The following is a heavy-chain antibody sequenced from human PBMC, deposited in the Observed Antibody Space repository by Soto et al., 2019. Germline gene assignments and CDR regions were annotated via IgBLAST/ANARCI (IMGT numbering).Heavy chain of an antibody. CDR3: ARGHSTDCSNGVCSFFYNHEMDV. CDR2: INPKSGGT. Sequence: ASVKVSCKASGYSFTDYHIHWVRQAPGQGLEWLGRINPKSGGTSTAQKFQGWVTMTRDRSISTVYMELTRLRSDDTAVYFCARGHSTDCSNGVCSFFYNHEMDVWGQGATVTVSS. D-gene: IGHD2-8*01. J-gene: IGHJ6*02. V-gene: IGHV1-2*04. CDR1: GYSFTDYH.